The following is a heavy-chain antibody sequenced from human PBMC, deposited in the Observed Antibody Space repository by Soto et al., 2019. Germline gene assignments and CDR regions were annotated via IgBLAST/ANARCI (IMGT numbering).Heavy chain of an antibody. J-gene: IGHJ6*02. Sequence: QVQLVQSGAEVKKPGSSVKVSCKASGGTFSSYTISWVRQAPGQGLEWIGRIIPILGIANYAQKFQGRVTITADKSTSTAYMELSSLRSEDTAVYYCAGRYSTRSNTYYYYGMDVWGQWTTVTVSS. V-gene: IGHV1-69*02. CDR2: IIPILGIA. CDR3: AGRYSTRSNTYYYYGMDV. CDR1: GGTFSSYT. D-gene: IGHD6-13*01.